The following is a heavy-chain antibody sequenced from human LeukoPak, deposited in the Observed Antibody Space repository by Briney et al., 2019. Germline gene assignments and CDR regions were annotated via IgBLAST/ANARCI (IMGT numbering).Heavy chain of an antibody. CDR2: SSRGGRDR. CDR3: AKDRWLNIERRPMDY. V-gene: IGHV3-23*01. CDR1: GFSFSEYA. Sequence: GGSLRLSCRTSGFSFSEYAINWVRHAPGEGLEWVSGSSRGGRDRYYADSVKGRFTIYSDNSDNTLYLQMNRLRGEDTAVYYCAKDRWLNIERRPMDYWGQGTLVTVSS. D-gene: IGHD5-12*01. J-gene: IGHJ4*02.